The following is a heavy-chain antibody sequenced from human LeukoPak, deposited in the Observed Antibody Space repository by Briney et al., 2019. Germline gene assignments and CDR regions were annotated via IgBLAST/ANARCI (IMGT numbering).Heavy chain of an antibody. V-gene: IGHV3-23*01. CDR2: ISGSGGST. CDR1: GVTLSSYS. CDR3: AKGYGSGAFDI. J-gene: IGHJ3*02. Sequence: GGALRLSRAASGVTLSSYSMNWVRQAPGEGLEWGSPISGSGGSTYYADSVKGRFTISRDNSKNTLYLKMNSLRAEDTAVYYCAKGYGSGAFDIWAKEQWSPSLQ. D-gene: IGHD3-10*01.